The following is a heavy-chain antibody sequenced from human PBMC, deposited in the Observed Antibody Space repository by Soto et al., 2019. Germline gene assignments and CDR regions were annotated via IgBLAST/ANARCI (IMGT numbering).Heavy chain of an antibody. Sequence: ASVKVSCKASGYTFTSYAMHWVRQAPGQRLEWMGWINAGNGNTKYSQKFQGRVTITRDTSASTAYMELSSLRSEDTAVYHCARGAGRYYDSSGYPGAFDIWGQGTMVTVSS. J-gene: IGHJ3*02. V-gene: IGHV1-3*01. D-gene: IGHD3-22*01. CDR3: ARGAGRYYDSSGYPGAFDI. CDR1: GYTFTSYA. CDR2: INAGNGNT.